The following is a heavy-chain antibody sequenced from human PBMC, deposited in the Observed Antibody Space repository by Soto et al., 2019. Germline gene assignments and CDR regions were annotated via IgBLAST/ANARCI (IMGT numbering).Heavy chain of an antibody. CDR1: GFSFGSYE. J-gene: IGHJ6*02. CDR2: TSYDGSIN. Sequence: GGSLRLSCAGSGFSFGSYEMHWVRQAPGKGLEWVTFTSYDGSINYYADSVKGRFTMSRDNSKNLLYLQMNSLRTEDTAVYYCVRRSTVSYYAVDVWGQGTPATVYS. CDR3: VRRSTVSYYAVDV. D-gene: IGHD4-17*01. V-gene: IGHV3-30*04.